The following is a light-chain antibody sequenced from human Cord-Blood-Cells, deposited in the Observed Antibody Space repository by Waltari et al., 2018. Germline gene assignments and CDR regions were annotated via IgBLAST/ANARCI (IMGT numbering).Light chain of an antibody. CDR1: SSDVGGYNY. V-gene: IGLV2-14*01. Sequence: QSALTQPASASGSPGPSIPISCTATSSDVGGYNYCYWYQQHPGKAPKLMIYEVSNRPSGVSNRFSGSNSGNTASLTISGLQAEDEADYYCSSYTSSSTYVFGTGTKVTVL. CDR3: SSYTSSSTYV. CDR2: EVS. J-gene: IGLJ1*01.